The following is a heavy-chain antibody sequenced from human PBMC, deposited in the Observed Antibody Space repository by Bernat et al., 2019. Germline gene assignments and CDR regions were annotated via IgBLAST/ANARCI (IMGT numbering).Heavy chain of an antibody. Sequence: EVQLLQSGGGLVQPGGSLRLSCAASGFTFSTYAMSWVRQAPGKGLPWVSVITGSGNNVYYADAVKGRFTISRDKSRTTLYLQMNSLRAEDTAVYYCAKNRGISFQYYFDYWGQGTLVTVSS. CDR3: AKNRGISFQYYFDY. CDR2: ITGSGNNV. D-gene: IGHD5-18*01. J-gene: IGHJ4*02. CDR1: GFTFSTYA. V-gene: IGHV3-23*01.